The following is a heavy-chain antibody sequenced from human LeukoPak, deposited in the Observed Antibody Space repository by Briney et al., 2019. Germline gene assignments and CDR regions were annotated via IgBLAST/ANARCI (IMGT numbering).Heavy chain of an antibody. V-gene: IGHV1-2*02. CDR1: AYTFTDYY. D-gene: IGHD5-12*01. CDR2: INPNSGDT. CDR3: ASGNSGYDPGFDY. J-gene: IGHJ4*02. Sequence: SVKVSCKASAYTFTDYYMHWVRQAPGQGLEWMGWINPNSGDTNYAQEFQDRVTMTRDKSISTAYMELNRLRSDDTSIYYCASGNSGYDPGFDYWGQGTLVTVSS.